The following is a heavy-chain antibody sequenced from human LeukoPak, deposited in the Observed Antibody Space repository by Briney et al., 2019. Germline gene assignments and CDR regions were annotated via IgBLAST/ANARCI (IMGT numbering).Heavy chain of an antibody. Sequence: GASVKVSCKASGYTFTSYYMHWVRQAPGQGLEWMGIINPSGGSTSYAQKFQGRVTMTRDTSTSTVYMELSSLGSEDTAVYYCARVVAGVYYDSSGYYADYWGQGTLVTVSS. V-gene: IGHV1-46*01. CDR1: GYTFTSYY. J-gene: IGHJ4*02. CDR3: ARVVAGVYYDSSGYYADY. CDR2: INPSGGST. D-gene: IGHD3-22*01.